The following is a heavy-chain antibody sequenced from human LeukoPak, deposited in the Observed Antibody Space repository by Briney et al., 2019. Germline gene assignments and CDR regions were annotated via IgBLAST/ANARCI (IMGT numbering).Heavy chain of an antibody. CDR2: IKQDGSEK. V-gene: IGHV3-7*01. CDR1: GFTFSSYW. D-gene: IGHD1-26*01. Sequence: GGSLRLSCAASGFTFSSYWMSWVRQAPGKGLEWVANIKQDGSEKYYVDSVKGRFTISRDNAKNSLYLQMNGLRAEDTAVYYCARGRGSYYPDAFDIWGHGTMVPVSS. CDR3: ARGRGSYYPDAFDI. J-gene: IGHJ3*02.